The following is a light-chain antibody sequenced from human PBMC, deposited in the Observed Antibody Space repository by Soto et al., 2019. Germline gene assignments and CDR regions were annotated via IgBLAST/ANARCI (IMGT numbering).Light chain of an antibody. CDR1: SSDVGSYNL. CDR3: CSYAHDTRSGTVV. V-gene: IGLV2-23*01. Sequence: QSALTQPASVSGSPGQSITISCTGTSSDVGSYNLVSWYQQNPGKAPKTHYEGTKRPSGVSDRFSGSKSGNTASMTISGLQAEDEADYYCCSYAHDTRSGTVVFGGGTKLTVL. CDR2: EGT. J-gene: IGLJ2*01.